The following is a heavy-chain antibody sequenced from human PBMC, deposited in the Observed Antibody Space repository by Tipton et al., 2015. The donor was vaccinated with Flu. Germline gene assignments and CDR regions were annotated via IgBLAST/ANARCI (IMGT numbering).Heavy chain of an antibody. V-gene: IGHV3-30-3*01. CDR1: GFTFSNYA. CDR2: ISYDGSNK. Sequence: SLRLSCAASGFTFSNYAMHWVRQAPGKGLEWVAVISYDGSNKYYADSVKGRFTISRDNSKNTLYLQMNSLRAEDTAVYYCASPYYDYVWGSYRYTGDWYFDLWGRGTLVTVSS. CDR3: ASPYYDYVWGSYRYTGDWYFDL. D-gene: IGHD3-16*02. J-gene: IGHJ2*01.